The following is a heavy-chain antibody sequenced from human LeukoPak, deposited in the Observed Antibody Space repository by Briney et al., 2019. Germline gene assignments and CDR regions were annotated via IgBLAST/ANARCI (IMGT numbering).Heavy chain of an antibody. Sequence: RPGRSLRLSCAASGFIFDDYAMHWVRQAPGKGLEWVSGVSWNSGSLAYADSVKGRFTISRDNAKNSLYLQMNSLRTEDTALYYCARGLGGDQGYFDLWGRGTLATVSS. V-gene: IGHV3-9*01. J-gene: IGHJ2*01. CDR1: GFIFDDYA. CDR2: VSWNSGSL. CDR3: ARGLGGDQGYFDL. D-gene: IGHD3-10*01.